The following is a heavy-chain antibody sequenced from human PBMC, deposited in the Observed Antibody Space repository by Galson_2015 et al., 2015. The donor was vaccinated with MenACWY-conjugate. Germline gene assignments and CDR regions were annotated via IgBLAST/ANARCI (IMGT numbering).Heavy chain of an antibody. D-gene: IGHD6-19*01. Sequence: LRLSCAASGFTFSSYWMSWVRQPPGKGLEWVANIKQDGSEKHYVDSVKGRFTISRDNAKNSLYLQMSSLRDDDTAVYYCTRGAVAGGRGTDYWGQGTLVTVSS. CDR2: IKQDGSEK. J-gene: IGHJ4*02. V-gene: IGHV3-7*03. CDR1: GFTFSSYW. CDR3: TRGAVAGGRGTDY.